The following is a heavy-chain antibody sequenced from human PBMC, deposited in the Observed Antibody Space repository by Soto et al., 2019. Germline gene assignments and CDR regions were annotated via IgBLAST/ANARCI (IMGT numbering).Heavy chain of an antibody. V-gene: IGHV3-30*18. J-gene: IGHJ4*02. CDR3: AKDRPKIYFEY. Sequence: VGSLRLSCASSGFSFSNSGMHWVRQAPGKGLEWVAFISYDGSNKYYADSVKGRFTISRDNSKNTLYLQMNSLRAEDTAVYYCAKDRPKIYFEYWGQGTLVNVSS. CDR1: GFSFSNSG. CDR2: ISYDGSNK.